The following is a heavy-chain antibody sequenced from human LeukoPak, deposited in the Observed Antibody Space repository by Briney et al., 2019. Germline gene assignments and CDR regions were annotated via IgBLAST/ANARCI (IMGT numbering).Heavy chain of an antibody. D-gene: IGHD6-13*01. V-gene: IGHV3-30*06. CDR2: ISYDGSNK. CDR1: GFIFSDHG. CDR3: AGGYSSSWYGFDY. Sequence: PGRSLRLSCAASGFIFSDHGMHWVRQAPGKGVEWVAVISYDGSNKYYADSVKGRFTISRDNSKNTLYLQMNSLRAEDTAVYYCAGGYSSSWYGFDYWGQGTLVTVSS. J-gene: IGHJ4*02.